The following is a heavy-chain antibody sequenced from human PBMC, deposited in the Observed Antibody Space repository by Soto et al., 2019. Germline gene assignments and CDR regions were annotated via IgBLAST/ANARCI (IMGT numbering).Heavy chain of an antibody. J-gene: IGHJ4*02. CDR3: IGGQGLRHGDY. CDR1: GYTFTSYD. Sequence: ASVKVSCKASGYTFTSYDINWVRQATGQGLEWMGWMNPNSGNTGYAQKFQGRVTMTRNTSISTAYMELSSLRSEGTAVYYCIGGQGLRHGDYWGQGTLVTVSS. D-gene: IGHD2-15*01. V-gene: IGHV1-8*01. CDR2: MNPNSGNT.